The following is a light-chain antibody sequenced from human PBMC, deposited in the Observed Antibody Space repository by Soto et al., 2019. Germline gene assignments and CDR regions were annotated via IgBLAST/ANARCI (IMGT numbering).Light chain of an antibody. CDR2: GAS. CDR1: QSLSGN. V-gene: IGKV3-15*01. CDR3: QQYDKWPPT. Sequence: ENVLTQSPSPLSLSPGDRASLSFRASQSLSGNYLAWYQQKPGQAPRLLIYGASTRATGIPARFSGSGSGTEFTLTISGLQSEDFAVYCCQQYDKWPPTFGGGTKVDI. J-gene: IGKJ4*01.